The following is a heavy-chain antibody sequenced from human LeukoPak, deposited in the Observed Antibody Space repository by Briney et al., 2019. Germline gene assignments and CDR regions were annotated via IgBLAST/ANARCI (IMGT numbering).Heavy chain of an antibody. CDR2: ISDSGGTT. J-gene: IGHJ4*02. D-gene: IGHD2-15*01. CDR1: GFTFSNYA. V-gene: IGHV3-23*01. Sequence: PGGSLRLSCAASGFTFSNYAMTWVRQAPGKGLDWISTISDSGGTTSYADSVKGHFTISRDNFRNTMYLQMNSLRAEDTAIYYCVKQEGYCSDGTCRFDYRGQGALVTVSS. CDR3: VKQEGYCSDGTCRFDY.